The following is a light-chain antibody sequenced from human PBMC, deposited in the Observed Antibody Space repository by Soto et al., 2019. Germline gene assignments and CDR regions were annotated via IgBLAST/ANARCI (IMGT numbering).Light chain of an antibody. CDR3: QQSLITAWT. J-gene: IGKJ1*01. V-gene: IGKV3-20*01. Sequence: VLTRSPGTLCLSRGATATLSCRASQSVNNNYLAWYQQKHGQAPRPLIYGASSRATGIPDRFSGSESGSDGPITIGRLETEDGEVYYCQQSLITAWTFGQGTKVDIK. CDR1: QSVNNNY. CDR2: GAS.